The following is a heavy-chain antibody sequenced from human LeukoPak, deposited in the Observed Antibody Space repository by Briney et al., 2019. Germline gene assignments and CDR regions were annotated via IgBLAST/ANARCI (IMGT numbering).Heavy chain of an antibody. J-gene: IGHJ6*02. CDR1: GFTFSSYG. V-gene: IGHV3-33*01. CDR3: ARKSSSWIGMDV. CDR2: IWYDESNK. D-gene: IGHD6-13*01. Sequence: GGSLRLSCAASGFTFSSYGMHWARQAPGKGLEWVAVIWYDESNKYYADSVKGRFTISRDNSENTLYLQMNSLRAEDTAVYYCARKSSSWIGMDVWGQGTTVTVSS.